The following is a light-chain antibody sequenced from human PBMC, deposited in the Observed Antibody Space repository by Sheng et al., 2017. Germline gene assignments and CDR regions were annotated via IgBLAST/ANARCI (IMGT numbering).Light chain of an antibody. Sequence: EIVMTQSPATLSVSPGDTATLSCRASQSVSSYLAWYQQKPGQAPRLLIYGASNRATGIPARFSGSGSGTDFTLTISSLEPEDFAIYYCQQRSNWPPMYTFGQGTTLE. CDR2: GAS. CDR1: QSVSSY. V-gene: IGKV3-11*01. CDR3: QQRSNWPPMYT. J-gene: IGKJ2*01.